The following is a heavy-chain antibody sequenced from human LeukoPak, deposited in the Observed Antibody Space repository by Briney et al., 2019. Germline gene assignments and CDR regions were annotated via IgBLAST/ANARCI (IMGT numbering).Heavy chain of an antibody. CDR1: GFSFTSYN. J-gene: IGHJ4*02. CDR3: ARTKELSTISYFDS. D-gene: IGHD5-24*01. Sequence: GGSLRLSCAASGFSFTSYNFHWVRQAPGKGLEWVSYIDSSGSTIHYADSVKGRFTISRDNAKNSLYLQMNSLRAEDTAVYHCARTKELSTISYFDSWGQGTLVTVSS. CDR2: IDSSGSTI. V-gene: IGHV3-48*03.